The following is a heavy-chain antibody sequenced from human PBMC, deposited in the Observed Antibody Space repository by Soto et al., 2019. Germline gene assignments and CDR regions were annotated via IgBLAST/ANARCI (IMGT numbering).Heavy chain of an antibody. CDR1: GYTFTGYG. D-gene: IGHD3-22*01. CDR2: ISAYNGNT. CDR3: ARLPDSSGKNWFDP. J-gene: IGHJ5*02. Sequence: ASMKVSCKASGYTFTGYGISWVRQAPGQGLDWMGWISAYNGNTNYAQKLQGRVTMNTDTSTSTAYMELRSLRSDDTAVYYCARLPDSSGKNWFDPWGQGTLVTVSS. V-gene: IGHV1-18*04.